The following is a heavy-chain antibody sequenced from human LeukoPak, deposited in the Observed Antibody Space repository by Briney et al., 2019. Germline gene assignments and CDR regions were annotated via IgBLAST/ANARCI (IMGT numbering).Heavy chain of an antibody. V-gene: IGHV4-4*02. Sequence: SQTLSLTCAVSGGSISSSNWWSWIRQPPGKGLEWIGEINHSGSTNYNPSLKSRATISVDKSKTQFSLKLSLVTPAATAVYYCARDKWEPGYGIDIWGQGTMVTVSS. CDR3: ARDKWEPGYGIDI. CDR2: INHSGST. D-gene: IGHD1-26*01. J-gene: IGHJ3*02. CDR1: GGSISSSNW.